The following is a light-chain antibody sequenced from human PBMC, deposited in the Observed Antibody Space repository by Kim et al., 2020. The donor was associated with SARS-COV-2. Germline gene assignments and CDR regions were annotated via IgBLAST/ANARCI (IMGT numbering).Light chain of an antibody. CDR1: NMGGKS. J-gene: IGLJ1*01. CDR2: YDY. V-gene: IGLV3-21*01. CDR3: QVWDIGTDHYV. Sequence: APGRTARITCEGKNMGGKSVQWYQQKPGPAHVLGIYYDYRRPSGIPDRFSGSNSGNTATLTITRVEARDEADYYCQVWDIGTDHYVFGPGTKVTVL.